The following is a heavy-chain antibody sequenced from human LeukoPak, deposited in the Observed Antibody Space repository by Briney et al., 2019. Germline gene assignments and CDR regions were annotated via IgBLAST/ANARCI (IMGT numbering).Heavy chain of an antibody. D-gene: IGHD6-13*01. CDR1: GDTFSSYY. CDR2: IIPNCGNK. J-gene: IGHJ6*03. Sequence: SVKVSCKTSGDTFSSYYITWVRQTPGQGLEWMGGIIPNCGNKNYAQKFQDRVTITADKSTSTGYMKLSSLRSEDTAVYYCARVVGLTGYSSNWHSGYYYYMVVWGKGTTVTVSS. V-gene: IGHV1-69*06. CDR3: ARVVGLTGYSSNWHSGYYYYMVV.